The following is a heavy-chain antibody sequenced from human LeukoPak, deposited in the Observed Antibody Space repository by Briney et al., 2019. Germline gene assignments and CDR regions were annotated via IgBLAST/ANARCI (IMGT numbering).Heavy chain of an antibody. D-gene: IGHD3-10*01. CDR1: GYTFTSYG. Sequence: ASVKVSCKASGYTFTSYGISWGRQAPGQGLEWMGWISAYNGNTNYAQKLQGRVTMTTDTSTSTAYMELRSLRSDDTAVYYCARINTMVRGVIRWFDPWGQGTLVTVSS. CDR3: ARINTMVRGVIRWFDP. V-gene: IGHV1-18*01. J-gene: IGHJ5*02. CDR2: ISAYNGNT.